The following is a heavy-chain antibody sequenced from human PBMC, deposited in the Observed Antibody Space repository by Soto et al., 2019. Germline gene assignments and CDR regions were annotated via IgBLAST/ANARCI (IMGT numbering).Heavy chain of an antibody. CDR3: ASGHDAYKVRY. J-gene: IGHJ4*02. V-gene: IGHV4-31*03. D-gene: IGHD1-1*01. CDR1: GGSISSGGTGSY. Sequence: QVQLQESGPGLVKPSQTLSLTCTVSGGSISSGGTGSYWTWIRQLPGKGLEWIGYIYYTGNTYYNPSIKRRPTISIDTSENQFCLTLTSVTAADTAGYFCASGHDAYKVRYWGQGTLVTVSS. CDR2: IYYTGNT.